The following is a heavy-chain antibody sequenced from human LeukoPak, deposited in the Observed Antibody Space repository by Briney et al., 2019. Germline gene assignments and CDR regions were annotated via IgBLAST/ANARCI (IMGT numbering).Heavy chain of an antibody. D-gene: IGHD5-18*01. Sequence: SVKVSCKASGGTFGSYAISWVRQAPGQGLEWMGGIIPIFGTANYAQRFQGRVTITADKSTSTAYMELSSLRSEDTAVYYCAREGGYSYAGNWFDPWGQGTLVTVSS. CDR2: IIPIFGTA. CDR3: AREGGYSYAGNWFDP. CDR1: GGTFGSYA. V-gene: IGHV1-69*06. J-gene: IGHJ5*02.